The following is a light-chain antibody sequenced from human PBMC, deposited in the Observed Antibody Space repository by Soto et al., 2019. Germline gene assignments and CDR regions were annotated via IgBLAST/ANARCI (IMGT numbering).Light chain of an antibody. V-gene: IGLV9-49*01. CDR1: SDYSHHK. CDR3: GADHNDGTNFVYV. CDR2: VGPGGIVG. Sequence: QPVLTQPPTASASLGASVTLTCTLTSDYSHHKVDWYQQRPGKGPRFVMRVGPGGIVGGKGDGIPHRFSVLGSGLNRYLTIENIQEEDEGDYHCGADHNDGTNFVYVFGTGTKVTVL. J-gene: IGLJ1*01.